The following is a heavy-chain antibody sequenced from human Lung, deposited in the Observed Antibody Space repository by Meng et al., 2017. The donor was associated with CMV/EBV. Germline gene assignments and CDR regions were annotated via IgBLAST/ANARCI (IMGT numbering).Heavy chain of an antibody. CDR2: ISSSSSYI. D-gene: IGHD6-19*01. CDR3: ARPNPRSGGDWWFDL. Sequence: GESLKIYCAASGFTFTSYSMNWVRQAPGKGLEWVSSISSSSSYIHYADSVKGRFTISRDNAKNSVSLQMNSLRAEDTAVYYCARPNPRSGGDWWFDLWGRGTLVTVSS. CDR1: GFTFTSYS. V-gene: IGHV3-21*01. J-gene: IGHJ2*01.